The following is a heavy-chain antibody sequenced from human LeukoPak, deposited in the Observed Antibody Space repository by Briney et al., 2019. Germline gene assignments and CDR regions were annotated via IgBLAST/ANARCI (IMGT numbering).Heavy chain of an antibody. Sequence: ASVKVSCKASGYTFTSYGISWVRQAPGQGLEWMGWISAYNGNTNYAQKLQGRVTMTTDTSTSTAYMELRSLRSDDTAVYYCARGRLLWFGEFREPYYFDSWGQGTLVTVSS. J-gene: IGHJ4*02. CDR1: GYTFTSYG. CDR3: ARGRLLWFGEFREPYYFDS. CDR2: ISAYNGNT. V-gene: IGHV1-18*01. D-gene: IGHD3-10*01.